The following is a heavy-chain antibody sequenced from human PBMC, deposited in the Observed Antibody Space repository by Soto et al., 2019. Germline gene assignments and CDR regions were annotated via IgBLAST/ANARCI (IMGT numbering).Heavy chain of an antibody. CDR3: ARGGDTAMVNYFDY. V-gene: IGHV4-34*01. CDR2: INHSGST. Sequence: SETLSLTCTVSGGSISGYYWSWIRQPPGKGLEWIGEINHSGSTNYNPSLKSRVTISVDASKNQFSLKLSSVTAADTAVYYCARGGDTAMVNYFDYWGQGTLVTVSS. J-gene: IGHJ4*02. D-gene: IGHD5-18*01. CDR1: GGSISGYY.